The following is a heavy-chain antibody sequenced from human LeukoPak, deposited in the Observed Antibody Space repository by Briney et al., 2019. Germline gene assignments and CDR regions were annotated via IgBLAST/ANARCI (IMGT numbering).Heavy chain of an antibody. J-gene: IGHJ3*02. CDR1: GYSFTSYW. D-gene: IGHD2-2*01. CDR3: ARRHYCSSSNCDDRDVFDI. V-gene: IGHV5-10-1*01. CDR2: IDPSDSYT. Sequence: GESLRISCKGSGYSFTSYWISWVRQMPGKGLEWMGRIDPSDSYTNYSPSFQGHVTISADKSSSTAHLQWSSLKASDTAMYYCARRHYCSSSNCDDRDVFDIWGQGTMVTVSS.